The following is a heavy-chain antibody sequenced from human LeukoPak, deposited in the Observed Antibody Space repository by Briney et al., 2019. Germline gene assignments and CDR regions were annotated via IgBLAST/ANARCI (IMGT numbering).Heavy chain of an antibody. D-gene: IGHD6-13*01. J-gene: IGHJ4*02. CDR3: ARGYYSSSRFDS. CDR2: VNSDGSTT. V-gene: IGHV3-74*01. Sequence: VGTLRLSCAASGFPSSNYWMHWVRQAPGKGLVWVSRVNSDGSTTNYADSVKGRFTISRDNAENTSYMRMNSLRPEDTAVYYCARGYYSSSRFDSWGQGTLVTVSS. CDR1: GFPSSNYW.